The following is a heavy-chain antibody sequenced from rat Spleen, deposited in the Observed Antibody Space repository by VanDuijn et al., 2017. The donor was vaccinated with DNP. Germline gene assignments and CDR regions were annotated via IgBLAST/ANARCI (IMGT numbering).Heavy chain of an antibody. V-gene: IGHV5S11*01. CDR3: ARSNNYYFDY. D-gene: IGHD1-10*01. Sequence: EVQLVESGGGLVQPGRSLKLSCTVSGFTLSDFYMAWVRQAPTKGLEWVAYISYDGGITNYGDSVKGRFTISRDNAKNTLYLQMDSLRSEETATYYCARSNNYYFDYWGQGVMVTVSS. J-gene: IGHJ2*01. CDR1: GFTLSDFY. CDR2: ISYDGGIT.